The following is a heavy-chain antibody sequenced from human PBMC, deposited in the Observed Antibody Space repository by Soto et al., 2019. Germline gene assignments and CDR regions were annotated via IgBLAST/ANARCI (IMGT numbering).Heavy chain of an antibody. V-gene: IGHV5-51*01. CDR1: GYRFTSYW. CDR3: ARQSGITADRPFDL. J-gene: IGHJ2*01. CDR2: IYPGDSDT. D-gene: IGHD6-13*01. Sequence: PGESLKISCKGSGYRFTSYWIGWVRQMSGKGLEWMGSIYPGDSDTRYRPAFQGQVTLSVDKSTSTAYLQWNTLKASDTAMYYCARQSGITADRPFDLWGRGALVTVSS.